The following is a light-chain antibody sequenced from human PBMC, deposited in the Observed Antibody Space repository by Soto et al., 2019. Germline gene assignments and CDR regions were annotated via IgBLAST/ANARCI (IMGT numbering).Light chain of an antibody. CDR3: QQYNNWPPGT. CDR1: QSVSSN. J-gene: IGKJ2*02. Sequence: EIVMTQSPDTLSVSPGERATLSCRASQSVSSNLAWYQQKPGQAPRLLIYGASTRATGIPARFSGSGSGTEFTLTISSLQSEDFAFYYCQQYNNWPPGTLGHVTKLEIK. CDR2: GAS. V-gene: IGKV3-15*01.